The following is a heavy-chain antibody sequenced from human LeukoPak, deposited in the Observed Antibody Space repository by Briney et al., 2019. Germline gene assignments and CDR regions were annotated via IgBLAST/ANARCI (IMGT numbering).Heavy chain of an antibody. Sequence: SETLSLTCTVSGGSISSYYWSWIRQPPGKGLEWIGYIYYSGSTNYNPSLKSRVTISVDTSKSQFSLKLSSVTAADTAVYYCARGHVDIALLGYWGQGTLVTVSS. CDR2: IYYSGST. V-gene: IGHV4-59*01. CDR1: GGSISSYY. D-gene: IGHD5-12*01. CDR3: ARGHVDIALLGY. J-gene: IGHJ4*02.